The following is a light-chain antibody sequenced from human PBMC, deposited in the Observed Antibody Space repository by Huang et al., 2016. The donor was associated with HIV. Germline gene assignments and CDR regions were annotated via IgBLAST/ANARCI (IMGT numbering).Light chain of an antibody. CDR1: QSISRL. Sequence: DIQMTQSPSTLSASVGDRATITCRASQSISRLLAWYQQKPGKAPKLLIYKGSNLDTGVSSRFSGSGSGTEFTLTINSLQPDDFASYYCQQYISYPWTFGQGTKVEIK. CDR3: QQYISYPWT. CDR2: KGS. V-gene: IGKV1-5*03. J-gene: IGKJ1*01.